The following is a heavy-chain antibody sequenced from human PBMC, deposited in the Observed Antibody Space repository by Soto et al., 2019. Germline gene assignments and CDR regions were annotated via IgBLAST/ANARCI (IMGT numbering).Heavy chain of an antibody. Sequence: SETLSLTCTVSGGSISSYYWSWIRQPPGKGLEWIGYIYYSGSTNYNPSLKSRVTISVDTSKNQFSLKLSSVTAADTAVYYCARVLSCSSTSCYIKGTGWFDPWGQGTLVTVSS. D-gene: IGHD2-2*02. V-gene: IGHV4-59*01. CDR1: GGSISSYY. J-gene: IGHJ5*02. CDR3: ARVLSCSSTSCYIKGTGWFDP. CDR2: IYYSGST.